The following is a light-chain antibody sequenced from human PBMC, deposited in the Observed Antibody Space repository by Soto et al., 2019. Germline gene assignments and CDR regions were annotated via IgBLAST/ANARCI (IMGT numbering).Light chain of an antibody. V-gene: IGKV1-27*01. CDR2: AAS. CDR3: QQYNSAPRT. Sequence: DIQLTQSPSSLSASVGDRVAITCRASQGIANSLAWYPQKPGKVPNLLIYAASTLQSGVPSRFSRSRSGTDFTLTIITLQPSDVATYECQQYNSAPRTFGKGTKVDIK. J-gene: IGKJ1*01. CDR1: QGIANS.